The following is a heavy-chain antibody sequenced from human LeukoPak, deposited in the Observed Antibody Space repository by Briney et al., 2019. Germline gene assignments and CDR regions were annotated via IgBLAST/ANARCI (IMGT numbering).Heavy chain of an antibody. CDR1: GFTFSSYS. CDR2: ISSSSSYI. CDR3: ASGSEVVIDY. J-gene: IGHJ4*02. Sequence: GGSLRLSCAASGFTFSSYSMNWVRQAPGKGLEWVSSISSSSSYIYYADSVKDRFTISRDNAKNSLYLQMNSLRAEDTAVYYCASGSEVVIDYWGQGTLVTVSS. V-gene: IGHV3-21*01. D-gene: IGHD3-10*01.